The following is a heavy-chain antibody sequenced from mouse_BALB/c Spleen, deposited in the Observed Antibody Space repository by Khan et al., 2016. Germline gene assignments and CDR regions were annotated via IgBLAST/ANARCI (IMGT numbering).Heavy chain of an antibody. D-gene: IGHD2-3*01. CDR2: FNPGSGGT. CDR1: GYAFTNYL. J-gene: IGHJ4*01. CDR3: ARYDGNYYAMDY. V-gene: IGHV1-54*01. Sequence: QVQLKQSGAELVRPGTSVKVSCKASGYAFTNYLIEWVKQRPGQGLEWIGVFNPGSGGTNYNEKFKGKATLTADKSSSTAYMQLSSLTSDDSAVYFCARYDGNYYAMDYWGQGTSVTVSS.